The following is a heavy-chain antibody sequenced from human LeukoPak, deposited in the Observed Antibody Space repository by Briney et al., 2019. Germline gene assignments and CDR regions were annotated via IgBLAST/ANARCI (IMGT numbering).Heavy chain of an antibody. Sequence: PGGSLRLSCAVSGFTFNNFAMSWVRRAPGKGLEWVSGIGGSGGTTYYADSVKGRFTISRDNSKNTLYLQMNSLRADDTAVYYCARAADDYFFDYWGQGTLVTVSS. CDR2: IGGSGGTT. V-gene: IGHV3-23*01. D-gene: IGHD2-21*02. CDR1: GFTFNNFA. CDR3: ARAADDYFFDY. J-gene: IGHJ4*02.